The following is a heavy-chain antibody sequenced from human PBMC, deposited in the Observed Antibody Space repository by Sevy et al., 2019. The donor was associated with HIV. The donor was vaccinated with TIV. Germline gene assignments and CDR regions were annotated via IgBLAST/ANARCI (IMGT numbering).Heavy chain of an antibody. CDR2: ITPNTGNT. D-gene: IGHD3-22*01. Sequence: ASVKVSCKASGYTFASYDINWVRQATGQGLEWMGWITPNTGNTGYAQKFQGRVTMTRDTSTSTAYMELRSLRSDDTAIYYCTRVRALNYYDTSVSMEYNWFDPWGQGTLVTVSS. J-gene: IGHJ5*02. CDR1: GYTFASYD. CDR3: TRVRALNYYDTSVSMEYNWFDP. V-gene: IGHV1-8*02.